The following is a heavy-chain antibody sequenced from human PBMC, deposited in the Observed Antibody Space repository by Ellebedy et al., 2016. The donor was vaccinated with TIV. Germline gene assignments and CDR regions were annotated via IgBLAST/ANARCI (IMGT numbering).Heavy chain of an antibody. Sequence: AASVKVSCKASGYTFTGYYIHWVRQAPGQGLEWMGWSNPKNGGTNYAQKFQGRVTMTRDTSISTAYMELSWLRSDDTAVYYCARDGACGGDCYGDNYWGQGSLVTVSS. J-gene: IGHJ4*02. V-gene: IGHV1-2*02. D-gene: IGHD2-21*02. CDR3: ARDGACGGDCYGDNY. CDR2: SNPKNGGT. CDR1: GYTFTGYY.